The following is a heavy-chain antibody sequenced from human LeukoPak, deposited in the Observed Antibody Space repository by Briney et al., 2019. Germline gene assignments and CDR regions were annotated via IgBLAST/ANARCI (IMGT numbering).Heavy chain of an antibody. V-gene: IGHV3-21*01. J-gene: IGHJ4*02. Sequence: PGGSLRLSCAASGFTFSSYSMNWVRQAPGKGLEWVSSISSSNYIYYADSVKGRFTISRDNAKNSLYLQMNSLRAEDTAVYYCARNIEMATITPGYWGQGTLVTVSS. CDR2: ISSSNYI. CDR3: ARNIEMATITPGY. D-gene: IGHD5-24*01. CDR1: GFTFSSYS.